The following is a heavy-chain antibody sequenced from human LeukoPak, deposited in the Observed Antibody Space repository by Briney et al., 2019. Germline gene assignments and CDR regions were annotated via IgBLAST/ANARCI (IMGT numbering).Heavy chain of an antibody. J-gene: IGHJ4*02. Sequence: GASVKVSCKASGFTFTSSAMQWVRQARGQRLEWIGWIVVGSGNTNYAQKFQERVTITRDMSTSTAYMELSSLRSEDTAVYYCAADLLVRRRTQGSFDYWGQGTLVTVSS. D-gene: IGHD3-10*01. CDR3: AADLLVRRRTQGSFDY. CDR1: GFTFTSSA. CDR2: IVVGSGNT. V-gene: IGHV1-58*02.